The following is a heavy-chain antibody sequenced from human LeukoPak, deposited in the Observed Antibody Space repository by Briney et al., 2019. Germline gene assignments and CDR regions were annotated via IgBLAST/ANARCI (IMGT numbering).Heavy chain of an antibody. D-gene: IGHD3-3*01. CDR3: ARVSPQYYDFWSGLNWFDP. CDR1: GYTFTGYY. Sequence: ASVKVSCKASGYTFTGYYMHWVRQAPGQGLEWMGWINPNSGGTNYAQKFQGRVTMTRDTSISTAYMELSRLRSDDTAVYYCARVSPQYYDFWSGLNWFDPWGQGTLVTVSS. V-gene: IGHV1-2*02. CDR2: INPNSGGT. J-gene: IGHJ5*02.